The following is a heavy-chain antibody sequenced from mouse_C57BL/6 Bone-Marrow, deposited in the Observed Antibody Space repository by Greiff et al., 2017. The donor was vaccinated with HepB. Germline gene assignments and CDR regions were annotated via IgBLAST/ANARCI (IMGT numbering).Heavy chain of an antibody. CDR2: IDPSDSYT. D-gene: IGHD3-2*02. CDR1: GYTFTSYW. V-gene: IGHV1-69*01. J-gene: IGHJ2*01. CDR3: ARGDDEANSDY. Sequence: QVQLQQPGAELVMPGASVKLSCKASGYTFTSYWMHWVKQRPGQGLEWIGEIDPSDSYTNYNQKFKGKSTLTVDKSSSTAYMQLSSLTSEDSAVYYCARGDDEANSDYWGQGTTLTDSS.